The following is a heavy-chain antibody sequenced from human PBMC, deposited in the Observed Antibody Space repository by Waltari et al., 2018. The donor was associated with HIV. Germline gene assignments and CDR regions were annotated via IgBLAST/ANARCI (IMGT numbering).Heavy chain of an antibody. CDR1: GGSFSGYY. J-gene: IGHJ4*02. D-gene: IGHD3-22*01. Sequence: QVQLQQWGAGVLKPSETLSLTCAVYGGSFSGYYWSWIRQPPGKGLEWIGAINHSGSTNYNPSLKSRVTISVDTSKNQFSLKLSSVTAADTAVYYCARRGTYYYDSSGYLDYWGQGTLVTVSS. CDR3: ARRGTYYYDSSGYLDY. CDR2: INHSGST. V-gene: IGHV4-34*01.